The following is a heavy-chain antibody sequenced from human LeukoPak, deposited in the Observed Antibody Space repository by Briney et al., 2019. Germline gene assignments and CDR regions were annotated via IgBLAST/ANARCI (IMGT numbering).Heavy chain of an antibody. Sequence: GGSLRLSCAASEFTVSVNYMSWVRQAPGKGLEWVSFIYSSGGTYYADSVKGRFTISRDSSKNILHLQMNTLRAEDTAVYYCARARNSRSWAPFDYLGQGTLVTVSS. CDR1: EFTVSVNY. CDR3: ARARNSRSWAPFDY. D-gene: IGHD6-13*01. V-gene: IGHV3-66*01. J-gene: IGHJ4*02. CDR2: IYSSGGT.